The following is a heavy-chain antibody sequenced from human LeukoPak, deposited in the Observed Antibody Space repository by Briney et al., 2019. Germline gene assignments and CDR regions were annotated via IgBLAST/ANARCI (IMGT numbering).Heavy chain of an antibody. CDR2: INPNSGGT. V-gene: IGHV1-2*02. J-gene: IGHJ5*02. CDR1: GYTFTGYY. Sequence: ASVKVSCKASGYTFTGYYMHWVRQAPGRGLEWMGWINPNSGGTNYAQKFQGRVTMTRDTSISTAYMELSRLRSDDTAVYYCARSLFYGSGSYYPNWFDPWGQGTLVTVSS. CDR3: ARSLFYGSGSYYPNWFDP. D-gene: IGHD3-10*01.